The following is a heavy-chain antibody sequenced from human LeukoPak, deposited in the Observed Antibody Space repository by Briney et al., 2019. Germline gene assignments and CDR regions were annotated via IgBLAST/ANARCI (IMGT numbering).Heavy chain of an antibody. Sequence: SETLSLTCTVSVGSISSYYWSWIRQPPGKGLEWIGYIYYSGSTNYNPSLKSRVTISVDTSKNQFSLKLSSVTAADTAVYYCARGTLYYYGSGSYQDAFDIWGQGTMVTVSS. J-gene: IGHJ3*02. D-gene: IGHD3-10*01. CDR1: VGSISSYY. V-gene: IGHV4-59*01. CDR2: IYYSGST. CDR3: ARGTLYYYGSGSYQDAFDI.